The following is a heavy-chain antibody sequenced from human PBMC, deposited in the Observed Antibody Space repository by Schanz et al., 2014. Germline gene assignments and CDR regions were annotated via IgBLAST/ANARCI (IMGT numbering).Heavy chain of an antibody. V-gene: IGHV1-69*02. CDR1: GGTFSSFG. J-gene: IGHJ6*02. CDR3: TRLRRADPNGFDV. CDR2: IMPLRGIG. D-gene: IGHD6-19*01. Sequence: VQLEQSGAEVKKPGSSVKVSCKASGGTFSSFGINWVRQAPGQGLEWLGRIMPLRGIGNNAWKFQDRLTITADKSMNITYMELSSLGTEDTAVDYCTRLRRADPNGFDVWGQGTTVTVS.